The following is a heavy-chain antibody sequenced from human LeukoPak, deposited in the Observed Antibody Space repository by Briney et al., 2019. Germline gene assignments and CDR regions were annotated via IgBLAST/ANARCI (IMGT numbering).Heavy chain of an antibody. CDR2: INHSGST. CDR1: GGSTSSSDYF. CDR3: ARGPPKVIVWWPPPRFDY. V-gene: IGHV4-39*07. Sequence: SETLSLTCIVSGGSTSSSDYFWGWIRQTPGKGLEWIGEINHSGSTNYNPSLKSRVTISVDTSKNQFSLKLSSVTAADTAVYYCARGPPKVIVWWPPPRFDYWGQGTLVTVSS. J-gene: IGHJ4*02. D-gene: IGHD3-22*01.